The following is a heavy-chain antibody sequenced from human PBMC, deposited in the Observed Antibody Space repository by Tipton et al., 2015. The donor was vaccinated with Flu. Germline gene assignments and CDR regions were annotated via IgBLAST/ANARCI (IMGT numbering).Heavy chain of an antibody. V-gene: IGHV4-38-2*02. CDR3: ARGYHGNYSPVGIDS. CDR2: IYHSGST. CDR1: GYSISSGYY. Sequence: TLSLTCSVSGYSISSGYYWGWIRQPPGKGLEWIGSIYHSGSTYYNPSLKSRVTMSIDTSRNQFSLKLSSVTAADTAVYYCARGYHGNYSPVGIDSWGQGTLVTVSS. D-gene: IGHD4-11*01. J-gene: IGHJ4*02.